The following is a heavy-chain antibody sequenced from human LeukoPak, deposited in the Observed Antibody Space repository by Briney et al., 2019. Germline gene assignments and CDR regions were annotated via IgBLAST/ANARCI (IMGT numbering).Heavy chain of an antibody. CDR3: ARAVGSSESNWFDP. V-gene: IGHV4-61*02. J-gene: IGHJ5*02. Sequence: SETLSLTCTVSGGSISSGSYYWSWIRQPAGKGLEWIGRVYTSGSTHYNPSLKSRVTISVDTSKNQFSLNLNSVTAADTAVYYCARAVGSSESNWFDPWGQGTLATVSS. D-gene: IGHD6-19*01. CDR2: VYTSGST. CDR1: GGSISSGSYY.